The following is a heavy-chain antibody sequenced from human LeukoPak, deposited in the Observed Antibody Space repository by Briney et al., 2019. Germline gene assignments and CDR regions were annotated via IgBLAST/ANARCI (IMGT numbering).Heavy chain of an antibody. D-gene: IGHD5-18*01. Sequence: SKTLSLTCSVSGGSISSSNWWSWVRQPPGKGLEWIGEIYHSGSTNYNPSLKSRVTISVDKSKNQFSLKLSSVTAADTAVYYCARDASHTAMGTWSLGDYWGQGTLVTVSS. J-gene: IGHJ4*02. CDR2: IYHSGST. CDR1: GGSISSSNW. CDR3: ARDASHTAMGTWSLGDY. V-gene: IGHV4-4*02.